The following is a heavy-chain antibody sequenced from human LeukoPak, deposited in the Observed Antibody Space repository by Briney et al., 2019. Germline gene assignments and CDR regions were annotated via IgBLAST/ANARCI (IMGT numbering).Heavy chain of an antibody. V-gene: IGHV4-4*07. CDR2: IYTSGST. CDR3: ARERDSSAYFDY. J-gene: IGHJ4*02. CDR1: GGSISGYY. D-gene: IGHD3-22*01. Sequence: PAETLSLTCTVSGGSISGYYWSRTRQPAGKGLEWIGRIYTSGSTTCNPSLKSRVNMSVDTSKNQFSLKLSSVTAADTAVYYCARERDSSAYFDYWGQGTLVTVSS.